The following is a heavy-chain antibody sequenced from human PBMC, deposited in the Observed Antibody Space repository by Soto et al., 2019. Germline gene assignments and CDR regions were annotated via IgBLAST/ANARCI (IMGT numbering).Heavy chain of an antibody. V-gene: IGHV4-34*01. CDR2: INHSGST. J-gene: IGHJ6*02. D-gene: IGHD1-7*01. Sequence: SETLSLTCAVYGGSFSGYYWSWMRQPPGKGLEWIGEINHSGSTNYNPSLKSRVTISVDTSKNQFSLKLSSVTAADTAVYYCARVGVGTRGGYYYYYGMDVWGQGTTVTVSS. CDR1: GGSFSGYY. CDR3: ARVGVGTRGGYYYYYGMDV.